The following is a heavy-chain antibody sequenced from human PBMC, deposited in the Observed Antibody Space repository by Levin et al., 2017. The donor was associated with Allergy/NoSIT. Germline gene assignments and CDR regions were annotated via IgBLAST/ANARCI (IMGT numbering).Heavy chain of an antibody. J-gene: IGHJ4*02. CDR2: IQYTGTT. Sequence: GSLRLSCTVSGDSMTSFYWTWIRQRPGKGLEWIGYIQYTGTTTYNPSLRGRITISFDTSKTHLSLKLDSVTAADTAVYYCATVEGWRYSYGYFHYWGQGTLVTVSS. CDR1: GDSMTSFY. V-gene: IGHV4-59*01. CDR3: ATVEGWRYSYGYFHY. D-gene: IGHD5-18*01.